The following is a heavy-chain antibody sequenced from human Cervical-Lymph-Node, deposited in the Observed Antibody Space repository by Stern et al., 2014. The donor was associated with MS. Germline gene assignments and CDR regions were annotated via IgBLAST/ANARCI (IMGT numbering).Heavy chain of an antibody. CDR2: ISADNGNT. CDR1: GHTFNTYG. V-gene: IGHV1-18*01. D-gene: IGHD2-15*01. J-gene: IGHJ4*02. CDR3: AREVALDFDH. Sequence: QVQLVQSGAEVKESGASVKVSCTASGHTFNTYGFSWVRQAPGQGLEWMGWISADNGNTNYAKKFQARLTVTTDTSTSTGYMELRSLRSDDTAVYFCAREVALDFDHWGQGTLVTVSS.